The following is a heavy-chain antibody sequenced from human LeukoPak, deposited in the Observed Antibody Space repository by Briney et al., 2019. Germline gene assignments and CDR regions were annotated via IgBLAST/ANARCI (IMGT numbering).Heavy chain of an antibody. CDR3: ARGPTPDESGYYYYYGMDV. CDR2: INSDGSST. J-gene: IGHJ6*02. D-gene: IGHD1-14*01. CDR1: GFTFSSYW. Sequence: PGGSLRLSCAASGFTFSSYWMHWLRQAPGKGLVWVSRINSDGSSTSYADSVKGRFTISRDNAKNTLYLQMNSLRAEDTAVYYCARGPTPDESGYYYYYGMDVWGQGTTVTVSS. V-gene: IGHV3-74*01.